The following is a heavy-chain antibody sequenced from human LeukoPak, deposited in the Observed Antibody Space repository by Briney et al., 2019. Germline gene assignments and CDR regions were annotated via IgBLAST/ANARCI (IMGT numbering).Heavy chain of an antibody. Sequence: GGSLRLSCAASGFTFSDHYMDWVRQAPGKGLEWVGRTRNKANSYTTEYAASVKGRFTISRDDSKNSLYLQMNSLKTEDTAVYYCTTTDLEWCLDYWGQGTLVTVSS. J-gene: IGHJ4*02. CDR1: GFTFSDHY. CDR2: TRNKANSYTT. CDR3: TTTDLEWCLDY. D-gene: IGHD3-3*01. V-gene: IGHV3-72*01.